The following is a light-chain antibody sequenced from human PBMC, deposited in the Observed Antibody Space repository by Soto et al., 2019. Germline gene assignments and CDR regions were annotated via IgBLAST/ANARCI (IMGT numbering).Light chain of an antibody. Sequence: EIVLTQSPGTLSLSPGERATLSCRASQSVSSTYLAWYQHKPGQAPRLLIYGASSRATGIPDRFSGSGSGTHFTLTISRLEPEDFAVYYCQQYGSSPYNFGQGTKLEIK. CDR3: QQYGSSPYN. J-gene: IGKJ2*01. CDR2: GAS. V-gene: IGKV3-20*01. CDR1: QSVSSTY.